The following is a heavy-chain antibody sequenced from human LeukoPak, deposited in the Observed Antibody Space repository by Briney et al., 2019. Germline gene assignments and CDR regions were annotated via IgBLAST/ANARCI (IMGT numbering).Heavy chain of an antibody. D-gene: IGHD2-2*01. CDR3: ARHEGYCSSTSCYGGDYGMDV. Sequence: GESLKISCKGSGYSFTSYWIGWVRQMPGKGLEWMGIIYPGDSDTRYSPSFQGQVTISADKSISTAYLQWSSLKASDTAMYYCARHEGYCSSTSCYGGDYGMDVWGQGTTVTVSS. CDR2: IYPGDSDT. CDR1: GYSFTSYW. V-gene: IGHV5-51*01. J-gene: IGHJ6*02.